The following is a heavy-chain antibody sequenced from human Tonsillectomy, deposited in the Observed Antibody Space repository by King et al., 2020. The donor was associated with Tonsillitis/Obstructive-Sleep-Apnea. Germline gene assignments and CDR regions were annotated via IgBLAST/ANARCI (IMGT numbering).Heavy chain of an antibody. J-gene: IGHJ6*03. CDR1: GGSISSSSYY. CDR2: IYYSGST. CDR3: AGTYAPLRFLEWSAYYYYYMDV. D-gene: IGHD3-3*01. V-gene: IGHV4-39*01. Sequence: QMQLQESGPGLVKPSETLSLTCTVSGGSISSSSYYWGWIRQPPGKGLEWIGSIYYSGSTYYNPSLKSRVTISVDTSKNQFSLKLSSGTAADTAVYYCAGTYAPLRFLEWSAYYYYYMDVWGKGTTVTVSS.